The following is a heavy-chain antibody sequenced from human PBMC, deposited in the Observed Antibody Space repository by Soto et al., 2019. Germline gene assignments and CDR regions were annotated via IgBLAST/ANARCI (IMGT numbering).Heavy chain of an antibody. D-gene: IGHD5-12*01. CDR1: GGSISSYY. J-gene: IGHJ4*02. Sequence: QVQLQESGPGLVKPSETQSLTCTVSGGSISSYYWSWIRQPPGKGLEWIGYIDYSGSTNYNPSLKSRVTISVDTSKNQFSLKLSSVTAADTAVYYCARYSGYDYYFDYWGQGTLVTVSS. CDR2: IDYSGST. CDR3: ARYSGYDYYFDY. V-gene: IGHV4-59*01.